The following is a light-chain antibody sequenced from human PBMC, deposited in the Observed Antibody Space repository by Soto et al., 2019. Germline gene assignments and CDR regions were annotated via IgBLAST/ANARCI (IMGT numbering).Light chain of an antibody. V-gene: IGKV2-28*01. J-gene: IGKJ5*01. CDR2: LVS. Sequence: DIMITQSPLILPVAPGEPASISCRSSQSLLYNHTYNYLDWYLQKPGQSPQLLIYLVSNRASGVPGRFSGSGTGTDFTLRVSRVEAEDVGTCYCMQTLQGVTFGQGTRLEIK. CDR1: QSLLYNHTYNY. CDR3: MQTLQGVT.